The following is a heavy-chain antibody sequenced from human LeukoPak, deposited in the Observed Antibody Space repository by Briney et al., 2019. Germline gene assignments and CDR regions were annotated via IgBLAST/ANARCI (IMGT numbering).Heavy chain of an antibody. CDR2: SSGSSGNT. CDR3: AKCVGSSWAKYYFDY. V-gene: IGHV3-23*01. Sequence: PGGSLRLSCAVSGFTFSSFAMAWVRQAPGKGLEWVSGSSGSSGNTYYADSVKGRFTISRDNSKNTLYLQMNSLRAEDTAVYYCAKCVGSSWAKYYFDYWGQGTLVTVSS. J-gene: IGHJ4*02. D-gene: IGHD6-13*01. CDR1: GFTFSSFA.